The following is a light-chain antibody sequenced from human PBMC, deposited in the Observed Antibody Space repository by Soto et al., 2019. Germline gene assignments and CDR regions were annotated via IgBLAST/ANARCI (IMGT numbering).Light chain of an antibody. CDR2: AAS. CDR3: QQLNSYPLT. Sequence: DMQMTQSPSSLSASVGDRVTITCRASQGISSYLAWYQQKPGKAPKLLIYAASTLQSGVPSRFSGSGSGTEFTLTISSLQPEDFAAYYCQQLNSYPLTFGPGTKVDIK. CDR1: QGISSY. J-gene: IGKJ3*01. V-gene: IGKV1-9*01.